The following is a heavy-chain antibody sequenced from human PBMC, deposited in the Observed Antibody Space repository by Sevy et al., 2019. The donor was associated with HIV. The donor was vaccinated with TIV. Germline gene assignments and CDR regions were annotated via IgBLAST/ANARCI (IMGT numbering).Heavy chain of an antibody. Sequence: GESLKIYCAASGFTFSSYWMSWVRQAPGKGLEWVANIKQDGSEKYYVDSVKGRFTISRDNAKNSLYLQMNSLRAEDTAVYYCASHYCSSTSCPGHFQHWGQGTLVTVSS. CDR2: IKQDGSEK. V-gene: IGHV3-7*01. D-gene: IGHD2-2*01. J-gene: IGHJ1*01. CDR3: ASHYCSSTSCPGHFQH. CDR1: GFTFSSYW.